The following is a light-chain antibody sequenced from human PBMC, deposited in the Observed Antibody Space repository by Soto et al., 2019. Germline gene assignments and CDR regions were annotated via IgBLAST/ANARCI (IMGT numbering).Light chain of an antibody. CDR2: LGS. CDR3: MQALQTPT. CDR1: QSLLHSNGYNY. J-gene: IGKJ1*01. V-gene: IGKV2-28*01. Sequence: DIVMTQPPLSLPVTPGEPASISCRSSQSLLHSNGYNYLDWYLQKPGQSPQLLIYLGSNRASGVTDRFSGSGSGTDFTLKISRVEAEDVGVYYCMQALQTPTFGQGTKVEIK.